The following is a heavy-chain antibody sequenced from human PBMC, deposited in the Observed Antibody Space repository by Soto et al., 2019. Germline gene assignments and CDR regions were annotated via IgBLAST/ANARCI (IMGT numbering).Heavy chain of an antibody. J-gene: IGHJ4*02. Sequence: SETLSLTCSVSGSPISSYYWSWFRQPPGQGLEWLGYVYYTGTTTYNPSLKSRLTISLDTSKTQFSLKLGSVTAADTAVYYCARHGYDYGPPDYWGQGTLVTVSS. D-gene: IGHD4-17*01. V-gene: IGHV4-59*08. CDR3: ARHGYDYGPPDY. CDR1: GSPISSYY. CDR2: VYYTGTT.